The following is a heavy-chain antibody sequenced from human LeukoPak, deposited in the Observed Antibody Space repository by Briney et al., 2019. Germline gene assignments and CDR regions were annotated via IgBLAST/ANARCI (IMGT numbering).Heavy chain of an antibody. Sequence: GGSLRLSCAASGFTFSSYDMTWVRQTPGKGLQWVALISRSGGTTYYADSVKGRFTISRDNSKNTLYLQMTSLRAEDTAEYYCAKGGGTESFYYYYYMDVWGKGTTVTVSS. CDR3: AKGGGTESFYYYYYMDV. J-gene: IGHJ6*03. V-gene: IGHV3-23*01. D-gene: IGHD2-15*01. CDR2: ISRSGGTT. CDR1: GFTFSSYD.